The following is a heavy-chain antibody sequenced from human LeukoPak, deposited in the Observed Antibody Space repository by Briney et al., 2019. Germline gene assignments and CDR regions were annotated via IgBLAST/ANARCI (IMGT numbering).Heavy chain of an antibody. Sequence: SETLTLTCTVSGGSISSGSYYWSWIRQPAGKGLEWIGRIYTSGSTNYNPSLKSRVTMSVDTSKNQFSLKLSSVTAADTAVYYCARGDGLWFGMNDAFDIWGQGTMVTVSS. V-gene: IGHV4-61*02. D-gene: IGHD3-10*01. CDR1: GGSISSGSYY. CDR2: IYTSGST. CDR3: ARGDGLWFGMNDAFDI. J-gene: IGHJ3*02.